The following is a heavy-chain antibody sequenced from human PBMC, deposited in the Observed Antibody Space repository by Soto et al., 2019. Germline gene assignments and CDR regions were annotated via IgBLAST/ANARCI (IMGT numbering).Heavy chain of an antibody. CDR2: IYYSGST. D-gene: IGHD6-6*01. V-gene: IGHV4-31*02. CDR1: GGSISSGGYS. Sequence: SETLSLTCTVSGGSISSGGYSWNWIRQHPGKGLEWIGYIYYSGSTYYNPSLKSRLTISIDTSKNLFSLKLSSVTAADTAVYFCAIEEAVRLERRFDSWGQGTLVTVSS. CDR3: AIEEAVRLERRFDS. J-gene: IGHJ5*01.